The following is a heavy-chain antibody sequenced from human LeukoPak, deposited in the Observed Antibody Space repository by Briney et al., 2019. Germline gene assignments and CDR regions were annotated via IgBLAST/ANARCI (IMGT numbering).Heavy chain of an antibody. Sequence: GASVKVSCKASGYTFTGYYMHWVRQAPGQGLEWMGWINPNSGGTNYAQKFQGRVTMTRDTSISTAYMELSRLRSDDTAVYYCARDWGSIAVAGSVDYWGQGTLVTVSS. CDR1: GYTFTGYY. D-gene: IGHD6-19*01. V-gene: IGHV1-2*02. J-gene: IGHJ4*02. CDR3: ARDWGSIAVAGSVDY. CDR2: INPNSGGT.